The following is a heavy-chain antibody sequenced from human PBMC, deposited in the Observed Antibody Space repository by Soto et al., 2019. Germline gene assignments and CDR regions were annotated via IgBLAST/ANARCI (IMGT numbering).Heavy chain of an antibody. CDR3: ARGAVVAATLYYYYYYGMDV. CDR2: INHSGST. CDR1: GGSFSGYY. Sequence: LSLTCAVYGGSFSGYYWSWIRQPPGKGLEWIGEINHSGSTNYNPSLKSRVTISVDTSKNQFSLKLSSVTAADTAVYYCARGAVVAATLYYYYYYGMDVWGQGTTVTVSS. D-gene: IGHD2-15*01. V-gene: IGHV4-34*01. J-gene: IGHJ6*02.